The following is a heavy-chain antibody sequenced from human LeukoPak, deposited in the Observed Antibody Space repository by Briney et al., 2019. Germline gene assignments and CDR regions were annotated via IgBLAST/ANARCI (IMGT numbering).Heavy chain of an antibody. CDR2: VNGSGGST. V-gene: IGHV3-23*01. J-gene: IGHJ4*02. CDR3: ANEQQWLAPGTDGSFDY. CDR1: GFTFSSYA. D-gene: IGHD6-19*01. Sequence: GGSLRLSCAASGFTFSSYAMSWVRQAPGKGLEWVSAVNGSGGSTYYADSVKGRFTISRDNSKNTLYLQMNSLRAEDTAVYYCANEQQWLAPGTDGSFDYWGQGTLVTVSS.